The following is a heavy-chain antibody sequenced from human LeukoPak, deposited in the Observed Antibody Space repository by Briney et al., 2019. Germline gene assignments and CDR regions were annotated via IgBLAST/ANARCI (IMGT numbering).Heavy chain of an antibody. CDR2: TNQDGAGK. J-gene: IGHJ4*02. CDR3: ARGDDFSGDY. CDR1: GFPFSNYW. D-gene: IGHD2-21*02. Sequence: PGGSLRLSCAAPGFPFSNYWMSWVRQAPGKGLEWVANTNQDGAGKYYVDSVKGRFTISRDNAKNSLYLQMNSLRAEDTAIYYCARGDDFSGDYWGQGTLVTVSS. V-gene: IGHV3-7*04.